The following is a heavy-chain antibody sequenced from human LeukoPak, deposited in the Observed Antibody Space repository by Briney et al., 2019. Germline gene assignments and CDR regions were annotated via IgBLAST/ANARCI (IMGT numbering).Heavy chain of an antibody. Sequence: PGGSLRLSCAASGFTVSSNHMSWVRQAPGKGLEWVSVIYSDGSTLYADSVKGRFTISTDNSKNTLYLQMNSLRDEDTAVYYCARAHSSSWYFDCWGQGTLVTVSS. CDR3: ARAHSSSWYFDC. J-gene: IGHJ4*02. V-gene: IGHV3-53*01. CDR1: GFTVSSNH. D-gene: IGHD6-13*01. CDR2: IYSDGST.